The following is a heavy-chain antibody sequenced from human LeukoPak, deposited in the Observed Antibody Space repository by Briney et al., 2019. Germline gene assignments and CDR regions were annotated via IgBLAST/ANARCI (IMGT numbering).Heavy chain of an antibody. V-gene: IGHV3-23*01. CDR3: ANSPRGGATIG. Sequence: PGGSLRLSCAASGFTFSSYALSWVRQAPGKGLEWVSAISDSGRTTYYAASVKGRFTISRDNSKNTLYLQMNRLRAEDTAVYYCANSPRGGATIGWGQGTLVTVSS. J-gene: IGHJ4*02. CDR2: ISDSGRTT. D-gene: IGHD5-24*01. CDR1: GFTFSSYA.